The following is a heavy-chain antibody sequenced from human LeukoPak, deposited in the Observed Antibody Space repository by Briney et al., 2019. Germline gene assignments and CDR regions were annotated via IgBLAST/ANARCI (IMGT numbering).Heavy chain of an antibody. Sequence: SETLSLTCTVSGGSISSYYWSWIRQPPGKGLEWIAYISDIGSINYNPSLKSRVTISLDTSKNQFSLKLSSVTAADTAVYYCARGDYDFWSGSLEDYGMDVWGQGTTVTVSS. J-gene: IGHJ6*02. V-gene: IGHV4-59*08. CDR3: ARGDYDFWSGSLEDYGMDV. D-gene: IGHD3-3*01. CDR2: ISDIGSI. CDR1: GGSISSYY.